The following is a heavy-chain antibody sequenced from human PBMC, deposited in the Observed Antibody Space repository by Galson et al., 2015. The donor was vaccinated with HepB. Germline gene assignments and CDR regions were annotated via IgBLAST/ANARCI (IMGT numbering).Heavy chain of an antibody. CDR2: IYYSGNT. Sequence: SETLSLTCTVSGGSISSSSYYWGWIRQPPGKGLEWIGSIYYSGNTYYNPSLKRRVTISVDTSKNQFSLKLSSVTAADTAVYYCATIVIVPAAMSYFFDNWGQGTLVTVSS. D-gene: IGHD2-2*01. J-gene: IGHJ4*02. V-gene: IGHV4-39*07. CDR3: ATIVIVPAAMSYFFDN. CDR1: GGSISSSSYY.